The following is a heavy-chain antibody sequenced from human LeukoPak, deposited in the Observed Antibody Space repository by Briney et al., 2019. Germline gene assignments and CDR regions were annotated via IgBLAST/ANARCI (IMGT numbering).Heavy chain of an antibody. CDR1: GFTLRAYA. CDR3: ARSTGYRNFDY. D-gene: IGHD5-18*01. CDR2: LRGADERT. J-gene: IGHJ4*02. V-gene: IGHV3-23*01. Sequence: GGSLRLSCAAPGFTLRAYAMSWVRQAPGKGLEWVSALRGADERTYYADSVKGRFTISRDLSKNTLSLQMNSLRAEDSALYYCARSTGYRNFDYWGQGTLVTVSS.